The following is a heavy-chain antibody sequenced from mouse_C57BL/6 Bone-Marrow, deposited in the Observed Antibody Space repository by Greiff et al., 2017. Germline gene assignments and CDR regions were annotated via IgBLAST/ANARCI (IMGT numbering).Heavy chain of an antibody. V-gene: IGHV1-52*01. CDR1: GYTFTSYW. CDR2: IDPSDSET. J-gene: IGHJ4*01. D-gene: IGHD1-1*01. Sequence: QVQLQQPGAELVRPGSSVKLSCKASGYTFTSYWMHWVKQRPIQGLEWIGNIDPSDSETHYNQKFKDKATLTVDKSSSTAYMQLSSLTYEDSAVYYCARDHYGSSYRGYYYAMDYWGQGTSVTVSS. CDR3: ARDHYGSSYRGYYYAMDY.